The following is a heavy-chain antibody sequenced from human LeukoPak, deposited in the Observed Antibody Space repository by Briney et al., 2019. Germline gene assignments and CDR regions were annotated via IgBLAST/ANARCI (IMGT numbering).Heavy chain of an antibody. J-gene: IGHJ6*02. Sequence: GWSLRLSCAASGFTVSSNYMSWVRQAPGKGLEWVSVIYSGGSTYYADSVKGRFTISRDNSKNTLYLQMNSLRAEDTAVYYCAYSSSTSYYYYGMDVWGQGTTVTVSS. CDR2: IYSGGST. CDR1: GFTVSSNY. D-gene: IGHD6-6*01. V-gene: IGHV3-53*01. CDR3: AYSSSTSYYYYGMDV.